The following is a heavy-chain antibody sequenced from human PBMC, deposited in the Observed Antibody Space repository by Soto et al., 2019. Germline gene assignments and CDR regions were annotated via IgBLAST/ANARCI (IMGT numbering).Heavy chain of an antibody. CDR1: GFTFSSYA. CDR3: VTSYSSSWYVNHPGSNWFDL. V-gene: IGHV3-64D*06. J-gene: IGHJ5*02. D-gene: IGHD6-13*01. Sequence: PGGSLRLSCSASGFTFSSYAMHWVRQAPGKGLEYVSAISSNGGSTYYADSVKGRFTISRDNSKNTLYLQMSSLRAEDTAVYYCVTSYSSSWYVNHPGSNWFDLWGQGTLVTVSS. CDR2: ISSNGGST.